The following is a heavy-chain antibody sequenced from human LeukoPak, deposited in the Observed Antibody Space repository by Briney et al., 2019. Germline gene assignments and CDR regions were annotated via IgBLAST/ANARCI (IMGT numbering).Heavy chain of an antibody. Sequence: GGPLRLSCAASGFTFSSYSMNWVRQAPGKGLEWVSSISSSSSYIYYADSVKGRFTISRDNAKNSLYLQMNSLRAEDTAVYYCARDCGDSYGYPTDYYYYYMDVWGKGTTVTVSS. J-gene: IGHJ6*03. CDR1: GFTFSSYS. CDR3: ARDCGDSYGYPTDYYYYYMDV. V-gene: IGHV3-21*01. CDR2: ISSSSSYI. D-gene: IGHD5-18*01.